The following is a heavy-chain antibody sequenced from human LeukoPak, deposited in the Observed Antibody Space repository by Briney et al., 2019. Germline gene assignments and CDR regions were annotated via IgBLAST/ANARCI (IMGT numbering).Heavy chain of an antibody. J-gene: IGHJ6*03. CDR1: GFTFSNYA. CDR2: ISSNGGNT. CDR3: ARVENPYYYYYYMDV. Sequence: PGGSLRLSCAASGFTFSNYAMSWVRQAPGKGLEHVSVISSNGGNTYYADSVKGRFTISRDNSKNTLYLQMGSLRADDMAVYYCARVENPYYYYYYMDVWGRGTTVTISS. V-gene: IGHV3-64*02.